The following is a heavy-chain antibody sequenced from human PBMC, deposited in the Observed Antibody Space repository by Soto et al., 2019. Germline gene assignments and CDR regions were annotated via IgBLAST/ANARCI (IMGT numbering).Heavy chain of an antibody. J-gene: IGHJ4*02. V-gene: IGHV3-30*18. Sequence: GGSLRLSCAASGFTFSSYGMHWVRQAPGKGLEWVAVISYDGSNKYYADSVKGRFTISRDNSKNTLYLQMNSLRAEDTAVYYCAKDLARIAARRGYFDYWGQGTLVTVSS. CDR3: AKDLARIAARRGYFDY. D-gene: IGHD6-6*01. CDR1: GFTFSSYG. CDR2: ISYDGSNK.